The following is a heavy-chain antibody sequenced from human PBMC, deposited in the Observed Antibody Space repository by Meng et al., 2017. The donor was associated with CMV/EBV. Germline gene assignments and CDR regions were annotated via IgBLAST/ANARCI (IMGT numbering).Heavy chain of an antibody. CDR1: GGSISSYY. CDR2: IYYSGST. Sequence: SETLSLTCTVSGGSISSYYWSWIRQPPGKGLEWIGYIYYSGSTNYNPSLKSRVTISVDTSKNQFSLKLSSVTAADTAVYYCARLALPSETYYYGSGSYAPPGRDVWGQGTTVTVSS. D-gene: IGHD3-10*01. V-gene: IGHV4-59*01. CDR3: ARLALPSETYYYGSGSYAPPGRDV. J-gene: IGHJ6*02.